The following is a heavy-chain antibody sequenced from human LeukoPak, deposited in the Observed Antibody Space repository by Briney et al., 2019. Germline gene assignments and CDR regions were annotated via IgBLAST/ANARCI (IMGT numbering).Heavy chain of an antibody. D-gene: IGHD6-19*01. V-gene: IGHV3-23*01. CDR1: GFTFSSYA. J-gene: IGHJ4*02. CDR2: ISGSGGST. CDR3: AITTVAGNVGLFY. Sequence: GSLRLSCAASGFTFSSYAMSWVRQAPGKGLEWVSAISGSGGSTYYADSVKGRFTIPRDNSKNTLYLQMNSLRAEDTAVYYCAITTVAGNVGLFYWGQGTLVTVSS.